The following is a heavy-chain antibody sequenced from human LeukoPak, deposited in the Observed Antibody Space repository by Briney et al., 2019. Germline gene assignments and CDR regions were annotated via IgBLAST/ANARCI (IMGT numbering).Heavy chain of an antibody. CDR1: GFTFSSYA. Sequence: HPGGSLRLSCAASGFTFSSYAMHWVRQAPGKGLEWVAVISYDGSNKYYADSVKGRFTISRDNSKNTLYLRMNSLRAEDTAVYYCAREFRAAGPGAYGMDVWGQGTTVTVSS. CDR3: AREFRAAGPGAYGMDV. V-gene: IGHV3-30-3*01. J-gene: IGHJ6*02. CDR2: ISYDGSNK. D-gene: IGHD1-1*01.